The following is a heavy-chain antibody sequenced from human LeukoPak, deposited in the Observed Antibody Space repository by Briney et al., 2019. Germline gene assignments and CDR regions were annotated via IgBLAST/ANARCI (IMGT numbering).Heavy chain of an antibody. CDR2: INQDGGKK. V-gene: IGHV3-7*04. J-gene: IGHJ4*02. CDR3: ARDPEAGTADY. Sequence: GGSLRLSCAASGFTFSNYWMGWVRQAPGKGLEWMANINQDGGKKYYVDSVEGRFTFSRDNADNSLYLQMNSLRVEDTAVYYCARDPEAGTADYWGQGTLVTVSS. D-gene: IGHD6-13*01. CDR1: GFTFSNYW.